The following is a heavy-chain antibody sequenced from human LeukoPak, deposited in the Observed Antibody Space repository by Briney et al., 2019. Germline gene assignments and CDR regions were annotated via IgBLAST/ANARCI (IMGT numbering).Heavy chain of an antibody. CDR2: ITSSGTYV. CDR1: GFTFSSYA. J-gene: IGHJ4*02. CDR3: ARVGPGASSTCYSDY. D-gene: IGHD6-13*01. Sequence: GGSLRLSCAASGFTFSSYALNWVRQAPGKGLEWVSSITSSGTYVYYADSVKGRFTISRDNAKNSLFLQMNSLRAEDTAMYYCARVGPGASSTCYSDYWGQGTLVTVSS. V-gene: IGHV3-21*01.